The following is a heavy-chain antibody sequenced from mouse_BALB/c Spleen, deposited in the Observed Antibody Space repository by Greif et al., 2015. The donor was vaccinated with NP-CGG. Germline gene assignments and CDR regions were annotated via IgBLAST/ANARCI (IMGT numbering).Heavy chain of an antibody. CDR2: IDPSDRYT. D-gene: IGHD1-3*01. V-gene: IGHV1-69*02. J-gene: IGHJ4*01. CDR1: GYTFTSYW. CDR3: ARKDNRGYAMDY. Sequence: VQGVESGAELVKPGASVKLSCKASGYTFTSYWMHWVKQRPGQGLEWIGEIDPSDRYTNYNQKFKGKATLTVDKSSSTAYMQLSSLTSEDSAVYYCARKDNRGYAMDYWGQGSSVTVSS.